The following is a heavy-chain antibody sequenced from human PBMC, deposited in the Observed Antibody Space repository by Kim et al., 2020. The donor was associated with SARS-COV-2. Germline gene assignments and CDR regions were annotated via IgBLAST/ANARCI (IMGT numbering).Heavy chain of an antibody. CDR3: ARGDSSGWYLGFDP. Sequence: LSLTCAASGFTFSSYDMHWVRQATGKGLEWVSAIGTAGDTYYPGSVKGRFTISRENAKNSLYLQMNSLRAGDTAVYYCARGDSSGWYLGFDPWGQGT. J-gene: IGHJ5*02. CDR1: GFTFSSYD. CDR2: IGTAGDT. D-gene: IGHD6-19*01. V-gene: IGHV3-13*04.